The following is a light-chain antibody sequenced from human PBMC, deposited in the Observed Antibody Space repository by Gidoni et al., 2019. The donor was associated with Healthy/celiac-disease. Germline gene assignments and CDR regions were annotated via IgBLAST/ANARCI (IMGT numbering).Light chain of an antibody. Sequence: DIQMTQSPSSLSASVGDSVTITCQASQDISNYLHWYQQKPGKAPKLLIYDASNLETGVPSRFSGSGSGTDFTFTISSLQPEDIATYYCQQYDNLPALTFXGXTKVEIK. CDR2: DAS. CDR1: QDISNY. J-gene: IGKJ4*01. CDR3: QQYDNLPALT. V-gene: IGKV1-33*01.